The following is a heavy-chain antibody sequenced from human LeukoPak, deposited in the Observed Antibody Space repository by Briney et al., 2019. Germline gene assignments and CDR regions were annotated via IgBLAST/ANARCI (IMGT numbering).Heavy chain of an antibody. CDR1: GGSISSGDYY. CDR3: ARGRSYYYDSSGYFPDPRVFDP. CDR2: IYYSGST. D-gene: IGHD3-22*01. V-gene: IGHV4-30-4*01. J-gene: IGHJ5*02. Sequence: SETVSLTCTVSGGSISSGDYYWSWIRQPPGKGLEWIGYIYYSGSTYYNPSLKSRVTISVDTSKNQFSLKLSSVTAADTAVYYCARGRSYYYDSSGYFPDPRVFDPWGQGTLVTVSS.